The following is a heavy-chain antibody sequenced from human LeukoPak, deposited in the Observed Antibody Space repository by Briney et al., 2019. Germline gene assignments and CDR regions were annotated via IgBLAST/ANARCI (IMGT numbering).Heavy chain of an antibody. CDR1: GFTFSRYG. D-gene: IGHD4-17*01. CDR3: AKDRVSGGDRGSDY. CDR2: ISYDGSDK. J-gene: IGHJ4*02. Sequence: PGRSLRLSCAASGFTFSRYGMHWARQAPGKGLEWVAVISYDGSDKYYADSVKGRFTISRGNSKNTLYLQMNSLRGDDMGVYYCAKDRVSGGDRGSDYWGQGTLVTVSS. V-gene: IGHV3-30*18.